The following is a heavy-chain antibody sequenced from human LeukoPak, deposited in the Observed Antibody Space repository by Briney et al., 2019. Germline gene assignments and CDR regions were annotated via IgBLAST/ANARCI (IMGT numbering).Heavy chain of an antibody. V-gene: IGHV4-34*01. D-gene: IGHD3-9*01. CDR2: INHSGST. CDR3: ARLPQYFDWFNYYGMDV. J-gene: IGHJ6*02. Sequence: PSETLSLTYALYGRSFSGYYWSWIRQPPGKGLEWIGEINHSGSTNYNPSHKSRVTISVDTSKNQFSLKLSSVYAADTAVYYCARLPQYFDWFNYYGMDVWGQGTTVTVSS. CDR1: GRSFSGYY.